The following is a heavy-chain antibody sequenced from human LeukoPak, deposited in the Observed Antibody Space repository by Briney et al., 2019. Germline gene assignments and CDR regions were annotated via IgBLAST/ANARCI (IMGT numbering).Heavy chain of an antibody. Sequence: GRSLRLSCAASGFTFGSYGMNWVRQAPGKGLEWVSSISSSSSYIYYADSVKGRFTISRDNAKNSPYLQMNSLRAEDTAVYYCARDLRGTTTASYYYYYYGMDVWGQGTTVTVSS. J-gene: IGHJ6*02. CDR3: ARDLRGTTTASYYYYYYGMDV. CDR2: ISSSSSYI. CDR1: GFTFGSYG. D-gene: IGHD3-16*01. V-gene: IGHV3-21*01.